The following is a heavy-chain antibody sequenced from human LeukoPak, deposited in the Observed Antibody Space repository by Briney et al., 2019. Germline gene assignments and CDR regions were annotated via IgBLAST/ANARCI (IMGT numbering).Heavy chain of an antibody. D-gene: IGHD1-26*01. J-gene: IGHJ3*02. CDR1: GYTFTSYG. CDR2: ISAYNGNT. CDR3: AREGSIVGALNAFDI. V-gene: IGHV1-18*01. Sequence: ASVKVSCKASGYTFTSYGISWVRQAPGQGLEWMGWISAYNGNTNYAQKLQGRVTMTTGTSTSTAYMELRSLRSDDTAVYHCAREGSIVGALNAFDIWGQGTMVTVSS.